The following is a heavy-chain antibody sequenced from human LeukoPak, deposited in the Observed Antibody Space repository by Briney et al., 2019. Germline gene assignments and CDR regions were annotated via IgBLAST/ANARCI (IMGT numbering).Heavy chain of an antibody. V-gene: IGHV4-59*08. D-gene: IGHD6-19*01. Sequence: SETLSLTCSVSGASITSDYWNWIRQPPGKGLEWIGYISYNGNTNYNPSLKSRVTISVDTSKNQFSLKLSSVTAADTAVYYCARLNPIAVAVDYWGQGTLVTVSS. CDR2: ISYNGNT. CDR1: GASITSDY. J-gene: IGHJ4*02. CDR3: ARLNPIAVAVDY.